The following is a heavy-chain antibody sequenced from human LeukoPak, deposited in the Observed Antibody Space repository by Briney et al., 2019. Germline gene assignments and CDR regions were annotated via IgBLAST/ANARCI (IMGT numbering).Heavy chain of an antibody. CDR3: ARTYGSSGLGYFDL. Sequence: KTSETLSLTCSVSGGSVSSYYWSWIRQSPGKGLEWIGYIHNSGRTNYNPSLKSRVTISGDTSKNQFSLKLSSVTAADTAVYYCARTYGSSGLGYFDLWGRGTLVTVSS. V-gene: IGHV4-59*02. D-gene: IGHD6-13*01. J-gene: IGHJ2*01. CDR2: IHNSGRT. CDR1: GGSVSSYY.